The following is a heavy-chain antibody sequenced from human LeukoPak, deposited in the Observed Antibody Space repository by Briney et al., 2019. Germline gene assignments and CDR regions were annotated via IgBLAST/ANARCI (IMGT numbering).Heavy chain of an antibody. CDR2: IKQDGSEK. CDR1: GSTFSNYW. V-gene: IGHV3-7*01. Sequence: PGGSLRLSCAASGSTFSNYWMSWVRQAPGKGLEWVANIKQDGSEKYYVDSVKGRFTISRDNAKNSLYLQMNSLRAEDTAVYYCARVAYSGSWYNWFDPWGQGTLVTVSS. J-gene: IGHJ5*02. CDR3: ARVAYSGSWYNWFDP. D-gene: IGHD6-13*01.